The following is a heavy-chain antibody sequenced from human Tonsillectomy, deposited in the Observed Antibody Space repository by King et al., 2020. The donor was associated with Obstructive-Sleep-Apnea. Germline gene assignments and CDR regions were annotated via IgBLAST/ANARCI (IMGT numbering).Heavy chain of an antibody. CDR3: ARGESIAVAGGGYFDY. V-gene: IGHV4-38-2*02. CDR1: GYSISSGYY. D-gene: IGHD6-19*01. CDR2: IYHSGST. J-gene: IGHJ4*02. Sequence: QLQESGPGLVKPSETLSLTCTVSGYSISSGYYWGWIRQPPGKGLEWIGSIYHSGSTYYNPSLKSRVTISVDTSKNQFSLKLSSVPAADTAVYYCARGESIAVAGGGYFDYWGQGTLVTVSS.